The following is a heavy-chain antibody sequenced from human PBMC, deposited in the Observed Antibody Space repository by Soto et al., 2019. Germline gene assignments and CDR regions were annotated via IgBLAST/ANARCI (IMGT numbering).Heavy chain of an antibody. Sequence: WLRQMPGKGLEWMGIIYPGDSDTRYSPSFQGQVTISADKSISTAYLQWSSLKASDTAMYYCARTDAFDIWGQGTMVTVS. V-gene: IGHV5-51*01. CDR3: ARTDAFDI. J-gene: IGHJ3*02. CDR2: IYPGDSDT.